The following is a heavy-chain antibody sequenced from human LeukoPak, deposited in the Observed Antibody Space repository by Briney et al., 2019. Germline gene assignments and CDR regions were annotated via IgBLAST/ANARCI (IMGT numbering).Heavy chain of an antibody. D-gene: IGHD2-2*01. CDR3: AKGGYCSSSSCYYGWFEP. CDR2: INSGGST. Sequence: GGSLRLSCAASGFTFNNYAMSWVRQAPGKGLEWVSTINSGGSTYYADSVKGRFTISRDNSKNTFYLQMNSLRAEDTAAYYCAKGGYCSSSSCYYGWFEPWGQGTLVTVSS. V-gene: IGHV3-23*01. J-gene: IGHJ5*02. CDR1: GFTFNNYA.